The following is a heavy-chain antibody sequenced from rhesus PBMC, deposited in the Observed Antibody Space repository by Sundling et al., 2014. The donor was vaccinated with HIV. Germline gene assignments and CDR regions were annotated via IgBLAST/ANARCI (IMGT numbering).Heavy chain of an antibody. V-gene: IGHV4-165*01. J-gene: IGHJ6*01. D-gene: IGHD3-3*01. Sequence: QVQLQESGPGLVKPSETLSLTCTVSGASISGYYWNWIRQPPGKGLEWIGYFGGSSGSTYYNPSLKSRVTISKDTSKNQFSLKLKSVTAADTAVYYCARDPPTLWTGYLGSYGLDAWGQGVVVTVSS. CDR2: FGGSSGST. CDR3: ARDPPTLWTGYLGSYGLDA. CDR1: GASISGYY.